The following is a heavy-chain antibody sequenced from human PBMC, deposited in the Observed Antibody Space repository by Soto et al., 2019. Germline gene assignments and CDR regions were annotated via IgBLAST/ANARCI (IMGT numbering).Heavy chain of an antibody. CDR2: IYHSGST. Sequence: PGKGLEWIGSIYHSGSTYYNPSLQGRVTISVDPSKNQFSLQLSSVTAADTAVYFCAGRSSFFFFQAEDGIRYYLPVSAFLLNRSSDL. J-gene: IGHJ2*01. V-gene: IGHV4-39*01. D-gene: IGHD3-9*01. CDR3: AGRSSFFFFQAEDGIRYYLPVSAFLLNRSSDL.